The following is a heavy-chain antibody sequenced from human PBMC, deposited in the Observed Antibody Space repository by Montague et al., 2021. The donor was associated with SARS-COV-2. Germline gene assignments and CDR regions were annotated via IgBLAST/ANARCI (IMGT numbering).Heavy chain of an antibody. V-gene: IGHV4-59*12. D-gene: IGHD1-26*01. CDR2: IYYSATT. CDR1: GGSITNYY. J-gene: IGHJ5*02. Sequence: SETLSLTCTVSGGSITNYYWTWIRQSPGRGLEWIGYIYYSATTNYNPSLKSRVTMSIDTSKNQFPLSLSSVTAADSAVYYCARLRRGTYYVSSDPWGQGALVSVSS. CDR3: ARLRRGTYYVSSDP.